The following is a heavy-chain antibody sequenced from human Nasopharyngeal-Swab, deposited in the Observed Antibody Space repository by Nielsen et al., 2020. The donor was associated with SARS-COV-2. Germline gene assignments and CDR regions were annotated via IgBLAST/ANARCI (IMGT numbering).Heavy chain of an antibody. CDR3: ARDWHWNYGYYYYGMDV. J-gene: IGHJ6*02. CDR2: INPSGGST. D-gene: IGHD1-7*01. Sequence: ASVKVSCKASGYTFTRNFMHWVRQAPGQGLQWMGIINPSGGSTSYAQKFQGRVTMTRDTSISTAYMELSRLRSDDTAVYYCARDWHWNYGYYYYGMDVWGQGTTVTVSS. CDR1: GYTFTRNF. V-gene: IGHV1-46*01.